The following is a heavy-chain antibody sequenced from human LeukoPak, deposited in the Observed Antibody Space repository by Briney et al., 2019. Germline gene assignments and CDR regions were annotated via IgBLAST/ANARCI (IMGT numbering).Heavy chain of an antibody. V-gene: IGHV4-59*11. CDR1: GGSISSHY. Sequence: SETLSLTRTVSGGSISSHYWSWIRQPPGKGLEWIGYIYYSGSTNYNPSLKSRVTISVDTSKNQFSLKLSSVTAADTAVYYCARDIWIYGGGFDYWGQGTLVTVSS. J-gene: IGHJ4*02. CDR2: IYYSGST. CDR3: ARDIWIYGGGFDY. D-gene: IGHD3-3*01.